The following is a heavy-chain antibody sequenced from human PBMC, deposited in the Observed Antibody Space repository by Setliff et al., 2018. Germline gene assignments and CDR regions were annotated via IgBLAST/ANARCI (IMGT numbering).Heavy chain of an antibody. Sequence: APVKVSCKTSGYTFTSYGIIWVRQAPGRGLEWMGWISAFSGNTKYAEKFQGRVTMTTDTSTSTAYMELRSLRSDDTAVYYCASDTNGQVGNYYYYYMDVWGKGTTVTVSS. CDR1: GYTFTSYG. J-gene: IGHJ6*03. CDR2: ISAFSGNT. V-gene: IGHV1-18*01. CDR3: ASDTNGQVGNYYYYYMDV. D-gene: IGHD1-1*01.